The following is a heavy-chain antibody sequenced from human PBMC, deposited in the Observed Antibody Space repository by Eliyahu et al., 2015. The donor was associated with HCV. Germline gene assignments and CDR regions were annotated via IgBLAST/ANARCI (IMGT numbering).Heavy chain of an antibody. CDR1: GFTFSSXG. CDR3: AKDSLFRVVTAILDY. D-gene: IGHD2-21*02. CDR2: ISYDGSNK. Sequence: QVQLVESGGGVVQPGRSLRLSCXASGFTFSSXGMXWVRQAPGKGLEWVAVISYDGSNKYYADSVKGRFTISRDNSKNTLYLQMNSLRAEDTAVYYCAKDSLFRVVTAILDYWGQGTLVTVSS. J-gene: IGHJ4*02. V-gene: IGHV3-30*18.